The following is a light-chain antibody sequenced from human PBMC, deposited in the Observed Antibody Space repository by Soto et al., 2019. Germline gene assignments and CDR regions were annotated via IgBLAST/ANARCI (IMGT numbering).Light chain of an antibody. CDR1: QSISSW. Sequence: DIQMTQSPSTLSASVGDRVSITCRASQSISSWLAWYQQKPGKAPNLLIYDASSLESGVPSRISGSGSGTEFTLTISSLQPDDFATYYCQQYDSYPWTFGQGTKV. J-gene: IGKJ1*01. CDR2: DAS. CDR3: QQYDSYPWT. V-gene: IGKV1-5*01.